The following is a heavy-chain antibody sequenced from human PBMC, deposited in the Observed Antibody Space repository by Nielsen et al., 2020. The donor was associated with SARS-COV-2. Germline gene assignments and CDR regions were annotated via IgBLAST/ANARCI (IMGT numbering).Heavy chain of an antibody. CDR2: INHSGST. CDR3: ARGELQYYYYGMDV. Sequence: SETLSLTCAVYGGSFSGYYWSWIRQPPGKGLEWIGGINHSGSTNYNPSLKSRVTISVDTSKNQFSLKLSSVTAADTAVYYCARGELQYYYYGMDVWGQGTTVTVSS. D-gene: IGHD1-7*01. V-gene: IGHV4-34*01. CDR1: GGSFSGYY. J-gene: IGHJ6*02.